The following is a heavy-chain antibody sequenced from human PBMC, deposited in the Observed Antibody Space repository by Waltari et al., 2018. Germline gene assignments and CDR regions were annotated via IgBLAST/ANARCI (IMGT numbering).Heavy chain of an antibody. V-gene: IGHV3-48*04. Sequence: EVQLVESGGGLVQPGGSLRLSCAASGFTFSSYSMNWFRQAPGKGLEWVSYISSSSSTIYYADSVKGRFTISRDNAKNSLYLQMNSLRAEDTAVYYCARGLVGATTGGAFDIWGQGTMVTVSS. CDR1: GFTFSSYS. J-gene: IGHJ3*02. CDR3: ARGLVGATTGGAFDI. D-gene: IGHD1-26*01. CDR2: ISSSSSTI.